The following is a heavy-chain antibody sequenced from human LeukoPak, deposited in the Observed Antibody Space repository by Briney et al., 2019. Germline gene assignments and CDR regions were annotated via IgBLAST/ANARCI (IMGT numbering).Heavy chain of an antibody. CDR1: GGSISSYY. CDR3: ARGRYSSGWYHYYYYGMDV. D-gene: IGHD6-19*01. CDR2: IYYSGST. Sequence: SETLSLTCTVSGGSISSYYWSWIRQPPGKGLEWIGYIYYSGSTNYNPSLKSRVTISVDTSKNQFSLKLSSVTAADTAVYYCARGRYSSGWYHYYYYGMDVWGQGTTVTVS. J-gene: IGHJ6*02. V-gene: IGHV4-59*01.